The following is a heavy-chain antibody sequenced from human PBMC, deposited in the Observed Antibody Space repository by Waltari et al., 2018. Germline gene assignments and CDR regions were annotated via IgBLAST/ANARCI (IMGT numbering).Heavy chain of an antibody. CDR2: IYHSGST. D-gene: IGHD2-15*01. J-gene: IGHJ4*02. Sequence: QVQLQESGPGLVKPSETLSLTCAVSGYSISSGYYWGWIRQPPGKGLEWIGSIYHSGSTYYNPALKSRVNISVDTCKHQFSLKLSSVTAADTAVYYCAREGVVVAATLYYFDYWGQGTLVTVSS. V-gene: IGHV4-38-2*02. CDR1: GYSISSGYY. CDR3: AREGVVVAATLYYFDY.